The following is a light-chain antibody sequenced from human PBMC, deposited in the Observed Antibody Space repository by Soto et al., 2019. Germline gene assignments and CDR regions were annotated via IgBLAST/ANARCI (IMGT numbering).Light chain of an antibody. CDR1: QSVNGL. Sequence: EIMLKQSPATLSLSPGERATLSCRASQSVNGLLGWYQQKPGQAPRLLISDASKRATGIPARFSGSGFETDFTLTISSLEPEDFAVYYRQQRISWPLTFGGGTKVDIK. CDR3: QQRISWPLT. CDR2: DAS. V-gene: IGKV3-11*01. J-gene: IGKJ4*01.